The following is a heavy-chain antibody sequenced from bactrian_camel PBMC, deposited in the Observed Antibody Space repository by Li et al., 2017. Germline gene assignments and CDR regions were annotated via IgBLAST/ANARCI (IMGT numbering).Heavy chain of an antibody. V-gene: IGHV3S61*01. CDR2: ISTVYDRA. Sequence: HVQLVESGGGSVQAEGSLRLSCAASGYTRSTYCMGWFRQAPGKDREGVAAISTVYDRAWYTSSVRGRCTISRDNENETVLLQMNSLKPEDTAMYYCAANFGPYCSAPYLARRANFLGRGTQVTVS. CDR1: GYTRSTYC. D-gene: IGHD2*01. J-gene: IGHJ4*01.